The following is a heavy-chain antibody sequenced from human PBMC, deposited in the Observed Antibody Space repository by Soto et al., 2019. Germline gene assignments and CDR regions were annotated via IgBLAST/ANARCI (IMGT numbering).Heavy chain of an antibody. CDR1: GGSISSYY. Sequence: QVQLQESGPGVVKPSETLSLTCTVSGGSISSYYWSWIRQPPGKGVEWIGYIYYSGSTNYNPSLKSRVTISVDTSNNQFSPTLTSVTAADMAVYYCARHSVTYYDFDYWGQGTLVTVSS. CDR2: IYYSGST. D-gene: IGHD1-26*01. J-gene: IGHJ4*02. CDR3: ARHSVTYYDFDY. V-gene: IGHV4-59*08.